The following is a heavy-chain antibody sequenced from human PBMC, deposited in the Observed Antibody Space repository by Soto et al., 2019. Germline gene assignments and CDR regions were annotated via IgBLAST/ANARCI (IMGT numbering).Heavy chain of an antibody. J-gene: IGHJ6*02. Sequence: PSETLSLTCTVSGGSISSGGYYWSWIRQHPGKGLEWIGYIYYSGSTYYNPSLKSRVTISVDTSKNQFSLKLSSVTAADTAVYYCARDRQYPYGMDVWGQGTTVTVSS. CDR2: IYYSGST. CDR1: GGSISSGGYY. V-gene: IGHV4-31*03. CDR3: ARDRQYPYGMDV. D-gene: IGHD4-4*01.